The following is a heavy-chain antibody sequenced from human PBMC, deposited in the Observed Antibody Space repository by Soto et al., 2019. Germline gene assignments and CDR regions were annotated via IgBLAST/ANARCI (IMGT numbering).Heavy chain of an antibody. D-gene: IGHD3-3*01. V-gene: IGHV5-51*01. CDR1: GYSFTSYW. CDR3: ARWETIFGVVSDAFDI. J-gene: IGHJ3*02. Sequence: PGESLKISCKGSGYSFTSYWIGWVRQMPGKGLEWMGIIYPGDSDTRYSPSFQGQVTISADKSISTAYLQWSSLKASDTAMYYCARWETIFGVVSDAFDIWGQGTMVTVSS. CDR2: IYPGDSDT.